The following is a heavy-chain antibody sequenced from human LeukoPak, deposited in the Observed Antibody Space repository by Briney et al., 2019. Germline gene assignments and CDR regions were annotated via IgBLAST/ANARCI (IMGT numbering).Heavy chain of an antibody. CDR2: IRSKANSYAT. CDR1: GFTFSGSA. Sequence: GGSLRLSCAASGFTFSGSAMHWVHQASGKGLEWVGRIRSKANSYATAYAASVKGRFTISRDDSKNTAYLQMNSLKTEDTAVYYCTSALVVKTSREVISDYWGQGTLVTVSS. D-gene: IGHD3-10*01. CDR3: TSALVVKTSREVISDY. V-gene: IGHV3-73*01. J-gene: IGHJ4*02.